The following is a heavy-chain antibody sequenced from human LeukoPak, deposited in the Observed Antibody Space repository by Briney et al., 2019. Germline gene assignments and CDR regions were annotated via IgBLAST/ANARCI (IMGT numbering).Heavy chain of an antibody. Sequence: GGSLRLSCAASGFTFSSYAMSWVRQAPGKGLEWVSAISGSGGSTYYADSVKGRFTISRDNSKNTPYLQMNSLRAEDTAVYYCAKVPAYCGGDCSYYFDYWGQGTLVTVSS. CDR2: ISGSGGST. J-gene: IGHJ4*02. CDR1: GFTFSSYA. V-gene: IGHV3-23*01. CDR3: AKVPAYCGGDCSYYFDY. D-gene: IGHD2-21*02.